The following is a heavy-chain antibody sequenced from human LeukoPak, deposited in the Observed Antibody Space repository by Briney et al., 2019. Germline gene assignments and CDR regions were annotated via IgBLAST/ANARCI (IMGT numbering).Heavy chain of an antibody. J-gene: IGHJ4*02. CDR3: VRGGPSTWC. D-gene: IGHD2-15*01. CDR2: ISSSSSYI. CDR1: GFTLSSYN. Sequence: PGGPLRLSCAASGFTLSSYNMNWVRQSPGKGLEWVSYISSSSSYIYYAYSVKGRFTISRDDPRNKLFLQMNSLRAEVTAVYYCVRGGPSTWCWGQGTLVTVS. V-gene: IGHV3-21*06.